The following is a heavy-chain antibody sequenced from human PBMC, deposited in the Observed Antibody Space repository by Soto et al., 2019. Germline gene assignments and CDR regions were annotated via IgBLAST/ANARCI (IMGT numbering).Heavy chain of an antibody. V-gene: IGHV1-18*04. CDR2: FTPYNGNA. CDR3: ARARMYSGAYHDY. CDR1: GYTFSNFG. J-gene: IGHJ4*02. D-gene: IGHD1-26*01. Sequence: QVQLVQSGAEVENPGASVKVSCKASGYTFSNFGINWVRQAPGQGLEWMGWFTPYNGNANYAQKYQDSLTVTTDTSTNTAYLELRSLRSDDTAVYFCARARMYSGAYHDYWGQGTLVTVSS.